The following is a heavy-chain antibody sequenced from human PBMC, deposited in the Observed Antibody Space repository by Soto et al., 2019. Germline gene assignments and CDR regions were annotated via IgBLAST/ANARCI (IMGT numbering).Heavy chain of an antibody. Sequence: SETLSLTCTVSGGSISSYYWSWIRQPPGKGLEWIGYIYYSGSTNYNPSLKSRVTISVDTSKNQFSLKLSSVTTADTAVYYCANGKEGPLYMDVWGKGTTVTVSS. V-gene: IGHV4-59*01. J-gene: IGHJ6*03. CDR3: ANGKEGPLYMDV. CDR2: IYYSGST. CDR1: GGSISSYY.